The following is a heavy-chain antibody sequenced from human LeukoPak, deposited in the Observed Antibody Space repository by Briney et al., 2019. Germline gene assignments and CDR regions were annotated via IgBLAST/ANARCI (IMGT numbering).Heavy chain of an antibody. CDR1: GFTFSSYA. J-gene: IGHJ4*02. V-gene: IGHV3-30-3*01. CDR2: ISYDGSNR. CDR3: VSQRDHRVAVAGSFDN. Sequence: QSGGSLRLYCAASGFTFSSYAMHWVRQAPGKGLEWVAVISYDGSNRYYADSVKGRFTISRDNSKNTLYLQMTSLRVEDTAVYFCVSQRDHRVAVAGSFDNWGQGTLISVSP. D-gene: IGHD6-19*01.